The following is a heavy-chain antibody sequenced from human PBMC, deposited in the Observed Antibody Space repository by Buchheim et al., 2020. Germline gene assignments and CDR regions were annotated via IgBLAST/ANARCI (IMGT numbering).Heavy chain of an antibody. V-gene: IGHV3-7*01. J-gene: IGHJ6*03. CDR1: GFTFSSYW. CDR2: IKQDGSEK. CDR3: ARVYRRFGIEWYYYYMDV. Sequence: EVQLVESGGGLVQPGGSLRLSCAASGFTFSSYWMSWVRQAPGKGLEWVANIKQDGSEKYYVDSVKGRFTISRANAKNSLYLQMNSLRAEDTAVYYCARVYRRFGIEWYYYYMDVWGKGTT. D-gene: IGHD3-10*01.